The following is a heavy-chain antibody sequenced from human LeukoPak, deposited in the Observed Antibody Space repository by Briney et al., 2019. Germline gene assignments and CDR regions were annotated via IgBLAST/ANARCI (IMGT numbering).Heavy chain of an antibody. Sequence: GASVKVSCKSSGYTLTSYDISWERQAPGQGLEWLGWISAYNGDTTYAQNFQGRVTMTTDTSTTTAYMELRGLRSDDTAVYYCARDRPWGFSGYELDYWGQGTLVTVSS. CDR3: ARDRPWGFSGYELDY. CDR2: ISAYNGDT. D-gene: IGHD5-12*01. V-gene: IGHV1-18*01. J-gene: IGHJ4*02. CDR1: GYTLTSYD.